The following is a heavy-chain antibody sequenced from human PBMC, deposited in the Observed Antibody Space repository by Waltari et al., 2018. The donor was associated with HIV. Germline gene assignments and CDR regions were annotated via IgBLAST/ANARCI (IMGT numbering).Heavy chain of an antibody. D-gene: IGHD3-10*01. CDR3: ASRYYGSGSSPL. Sequence: QVQLQESGPGLVKPSETPSLSCTVSGYSISSGYFWGWIRQPPGKGLEWIGSIYHTGSTYYNPSLKSRVTISVDTSKNQFSLKLSSVTAADTAVYYCASRYYGSGSSPLWGRGTLVTVSS. V-gene: IGHV4-38-2*02. J-gene: IGHJ4*02. CDR2: IYHTGST. CDR1: GYSISSGYF.